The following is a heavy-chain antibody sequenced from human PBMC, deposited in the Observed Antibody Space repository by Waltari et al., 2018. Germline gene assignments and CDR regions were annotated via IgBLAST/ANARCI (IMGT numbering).Heavy chain of an antibody. CDR2: IKQDGSEK. V-gene: IGHV3-7*01. J-gene: IGHJ4*02. D-gene: IGHD4-17*01. Sequence: EVQLVASGGGLVQPGGSLRLSCAVSGFTFSSYWMSWVRQAPGKGLEWVANIKQDGSEKYYVDSVKGRFTISRDNAKNSLYLQMNSLRAEDTAVYYCARSTVGAFDYWGQGTLVTVSS. CDR1: GFTFSSYW. CDR3: ARSTVGAFDY.